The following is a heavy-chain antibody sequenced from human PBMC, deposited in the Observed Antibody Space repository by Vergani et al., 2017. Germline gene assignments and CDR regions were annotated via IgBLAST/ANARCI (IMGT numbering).Heavy chain of an antibody. V-gene: IGHV3-9*01. CDR1: GFTFDDYA. D-gene: IGHD3-3*01. CDR2: ISWNSGSI. Sequence: EVQLVESGGGLVQPGRSLRLSCAASGFTFDDYAMHWVRQAPGKGLEWVAGISWNSGSIGYADSVKGRFTISRDNAKNTLYLQMNSLRAEDTAVYYCAKDYYDFWSGYLSWFDPWGQGTLVTVSS. CDR3: AKDYYDFWSGYLSWFDP. J-gene: IGHJ5*02.